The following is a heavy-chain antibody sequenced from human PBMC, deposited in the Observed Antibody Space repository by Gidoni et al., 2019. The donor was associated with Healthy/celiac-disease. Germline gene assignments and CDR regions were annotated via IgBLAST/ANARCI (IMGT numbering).Heavy chain of an antibody. D-gene: IGHD6-6*01. V-gene: IGHV4-34*01. CDR3: ARARLARRYYFDY. CDR1: GGSFSGYY. CDR2: INHSGST. Sequence: QVQLQQWGAGLLKPSETLSLTCAVYGGSFSGYYWSWIRQPPGKGLEWIGEINHSGSTNSNPSLKSRVTISVDTSKNQFSLKLSSVTAADTAVYYCARARLARRYYFDYWGQGTLVTVSS. J-gene: IGHJ4*02.